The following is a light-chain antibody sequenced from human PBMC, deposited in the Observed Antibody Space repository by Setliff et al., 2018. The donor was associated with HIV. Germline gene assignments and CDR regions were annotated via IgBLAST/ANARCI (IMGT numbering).Light chain of an antibody. CDR3: CSYAGTYTYI. CDR1: TSDIGSYNR. J-gene: IGLJ1*01. CDR2: EVN. V-gene: IGLV2-23*02. Sequence: QSALTQPPSVSGSPGQSIIISCTGTTSDIGSYNRVSWYQQRPGTAPKLIIYEVNKRPSGVSNRFSGSKFGTTASLAISGLQADDEADYYCCSYAGTYTYIFGSGTKVTVL.